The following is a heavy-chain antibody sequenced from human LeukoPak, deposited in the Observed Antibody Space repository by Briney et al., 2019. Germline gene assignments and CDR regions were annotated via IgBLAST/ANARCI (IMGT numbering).Heavy chain of an antibody. J-gene: IGHJ4*02. V-gene: IGHV4-34*01. D-gene: IGHD3-9*01. CDR3: ARGVSHRNFDWLFY. CDR2: INDSGST. CDR1: GGSFRGYY. Sequence: PSETLSLTCAVYGGSFRGYYWSWIRQPPGKGLEWVGEINDSGSTHYNTSLNSRVTISVDASKNQVYLKLSSVTAADTAIYYCARGVSHRNFDWLFYWGQGTLVTVSS.